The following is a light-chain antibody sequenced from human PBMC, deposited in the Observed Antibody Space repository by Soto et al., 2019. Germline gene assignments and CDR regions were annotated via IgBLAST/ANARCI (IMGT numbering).Light chain of an antibody. J-gene: IGLJ2*01. Sequence: SYELTQPPSVSVSPGQTASITCSGDKLGDNYACWYQQKPGQSPVLVIYQDTQRPSGIPERFSGSNTGNVATLTISGTQAMDEADYYCQAWDSSTVVFGGGTKLTVL. CDR1: KLGDNY. V-gene: IGLV3-1*01. CDR3: QAWDSSTVV. CDR2: QDT.